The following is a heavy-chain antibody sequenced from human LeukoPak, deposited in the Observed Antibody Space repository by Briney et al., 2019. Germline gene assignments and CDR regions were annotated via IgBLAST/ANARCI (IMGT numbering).Heavy chain of an antibody. Sequence: NPSETLSLTCAVYGGSFSGYYWSWIRQPPGKGLEWIGSIYYSGSTYYNPSLKSRVTISVDTSKNQFFLKLSSVTAADTAVYYCARHGGGSYFDYWGQGTLVTVSS. CDR2: IYYSGST. CDR3: ARHGGGSYFDY. J-gene: IGHJ4*02. CDR1: GGSFSGYY. D-gene: IGHD1-26*01. V-gene: IGHV4-34*01.